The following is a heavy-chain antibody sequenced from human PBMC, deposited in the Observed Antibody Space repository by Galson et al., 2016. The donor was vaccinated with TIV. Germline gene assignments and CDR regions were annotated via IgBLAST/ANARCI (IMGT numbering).Heavy chain of an antibody. CDR1: GYIFINYY. V-gene: IGHV1-2*02. D-gene: IGHD7-27*01. Sequence: SVKVSCKASGYIFINYYIHWVRQAPGQGLEWLGWFNPDSGATQYAQKFQGMVTMTRDTSISTAYMELRRLISDDTAVYYCARVNWARAFDSWGQGTQVTVSS. CDR2: FNPDSGAT. CDR3: ARVNWARAFDS. J-gene: IGHJ4*02.